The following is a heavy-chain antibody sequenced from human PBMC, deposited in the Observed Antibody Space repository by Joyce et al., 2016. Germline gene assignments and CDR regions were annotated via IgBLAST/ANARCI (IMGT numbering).Heavy chain of an antibody. CDR2: INPNGGGT. V-gene: IGHV1-2*02. J-gene: IGHJ3*01. Sequence: QVQLVQSGAEVKKPGASVKVSCKGSGYIVTGYTIHWVRQAPGQGLECIVWINPNGGGTSYVQKFQGRVTMTRDTSISTAYMELSRLTSDDTAVYYCASQVLMVYASDAFDVWGQGTMVIVSS. CDR1: GYIVTGYT. CDR3: ASQVLMVYASDAFDV. D-gene: IGHD2-8*01.